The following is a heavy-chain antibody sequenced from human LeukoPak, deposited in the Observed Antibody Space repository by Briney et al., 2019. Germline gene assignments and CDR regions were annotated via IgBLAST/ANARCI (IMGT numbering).Heavy chain of an antibody. V-gene: IGHV3-48*03. D-gene: IGHD3-10*02. CDR1: GVTFRSYE. CDR2: LSSSGSAF. CDR3: AELGITMIGGV. J-gene: IGHJ6*04. Sequence: GGSLRLSCEDSGVTFRSYEMNWVRQAPGKGLEWIAYLSSSGSAFSYADSVKGRFTIARDNAKNSVYLEMNSLRADDTAVYYCAELGITMIGGVWGKGTTVTISS.